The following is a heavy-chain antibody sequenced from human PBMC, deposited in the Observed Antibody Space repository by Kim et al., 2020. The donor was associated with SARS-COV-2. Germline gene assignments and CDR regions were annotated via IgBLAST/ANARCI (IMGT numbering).Heavy chain of an antibody. J-gene: IGHJ5*02. V-gene: IGHV4-31*03. CDR2: IYYSGST. D-gene: IGHD1-7*01. CDR3: ARGSITGTTCWFDP. CDR1: GGSISSGGYY. Sequence: SETLSLTCTVSGGSISSGGYYWSWIRQHPGKGLEWIGYIYYSGSTYYNPSLKSRVTISVDTSKNQFSLKLSSVTAADTAVYYCARGSITGTTCWFDPWGQGTLVTVSS.